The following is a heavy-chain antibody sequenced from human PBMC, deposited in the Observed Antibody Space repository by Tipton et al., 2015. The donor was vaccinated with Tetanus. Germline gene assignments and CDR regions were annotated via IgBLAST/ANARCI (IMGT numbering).Heavy chain of an antibody. J-gene: IGHJ6*01. V-gene: IGHV1-69*01. Sequence: QLVQSGAEVKKPGSSVKVSCKASGDTFSSYAISWMRQAPGQGPEWMGGIIPSLGSTTYAPKFQGRITITADEVTTTAYMEVSSLTSEDTAVFYCARGGSYLGIYYYYAMDVWGQGTTVTVSS. CDR1: GDTFSSYA. CDR2: IIPSLGST. CDR3: ARGGSYLGIYYYYAMDV. D-gene: IGHD1-26*01.